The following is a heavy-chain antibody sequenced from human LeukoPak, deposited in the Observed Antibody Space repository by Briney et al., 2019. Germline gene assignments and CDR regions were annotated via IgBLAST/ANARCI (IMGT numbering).Heavy chain of an antibody. CDR2: IWYDGSDK. J-gene: IGHJ3*02. CDR1: GFTFSSYV. CDR3: ARAGDAFDI. V-gene: IGHV3-33*01. Sequence: GGSLRLSGAASGFTFSSYVMHWVRQAPGKGLEWVAVIWYDGSDKYYTDSVKGRFTISRDNSKNTLYLLMNSLRAEDTAIYYCARAGDAFDIWGQGTMVTVSS.